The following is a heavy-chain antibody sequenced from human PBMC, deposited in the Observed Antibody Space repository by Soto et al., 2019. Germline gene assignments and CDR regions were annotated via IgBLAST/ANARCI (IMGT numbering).Heavy chain of an antibody. CDR1: GGSFSGYY. D-gene: IGHD6-13*01. CDR2: INHSGST. V-gene: IGHV4-34*01. J-gene: IGHJ4*02. Sequence: SETLSLTCAVYGGSFSGYYWSWIRQPPGKGLEWIGEINHSGSTNYNPSLKSRVTISVDTSKNQFSLKLSSVTAADTAVYYCARGRKAAAGAIDYWGQGTIVTVYS. CDR3: ARGRKAAAGAIDY.